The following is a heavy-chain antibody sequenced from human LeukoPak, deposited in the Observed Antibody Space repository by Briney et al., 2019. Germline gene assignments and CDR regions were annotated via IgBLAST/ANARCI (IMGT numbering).Heavy chain of an antibody. CDR2: IKQDGSEK. Sequence: GGSLRLSCAASGFTFSHCAMNWVRQAPGKGLEWVANIKQDGSEKYYVGSVKGRFTISRDNSKNSLYLQMDYLRAEDTARYLCAKGDHHWNYGSFDYWGQGTLVTVS. J-gene: IGHJ4*02. V-gene: IGHV3-7*01. CDR3: AKGDHHWNYGSFDY. CDR1: GFTFSHCA. D-gene: IGHD1-7*01.